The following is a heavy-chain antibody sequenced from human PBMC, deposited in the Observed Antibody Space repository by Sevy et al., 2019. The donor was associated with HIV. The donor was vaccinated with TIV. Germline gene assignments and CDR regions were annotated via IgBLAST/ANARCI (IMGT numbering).Heavy chain of an antibody. CDR3: AKRPDFGVVIPTGVMDV. V-gene: IGHV3-23*01. J-gene: IGHJ6*02. D-gene: IGHD3-3*01. Sequence: GGSLRLSCVASGFTFSSYAMSWVRQAPGKGLEWVSAIGGSGGSTYYADSVKGRFTISRDNSKNTLYLQMNSLRAEDKAVYYCAKRPDFGVVIPTGVMDVWGQGTTVTVSS. CDR1: GFTFSSYA. CDR2: IGGSGGST.